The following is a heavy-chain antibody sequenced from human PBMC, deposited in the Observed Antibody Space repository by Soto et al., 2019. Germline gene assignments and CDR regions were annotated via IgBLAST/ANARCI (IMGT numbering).Heavy chain of an antibody. V-gene: IGHV3-30*18. J-gene: IGHJ6*02. Sequence: PAGSPGLSIAPSEVPFGSSGLHGAGRPQGKGLEWVAVIAYDESNRYYGDSVKGRFTISRDNSKNTLYLQMNSLRAEDKAVYYCAKEELAMAPRGYYYGMDVWGQGTSV. CDR3: AKEELAMAPRGYYYGMDV. D-gene: IGHD5-18*01. CDR2: IAYDESNR. CDR1: EVPFGSSG.